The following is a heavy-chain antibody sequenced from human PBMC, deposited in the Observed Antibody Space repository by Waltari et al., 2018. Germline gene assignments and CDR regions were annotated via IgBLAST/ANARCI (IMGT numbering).Heavy chain of an antibody. CDR1: GFTFSSYS. CDR2: ISSSSYI. CDR3: VANSGYDPFGY. Sequence: EVQLVESGGGLVKPGGSLRLSCAASGFTFSSYSMNWVRQAPGKGLEWVSSISSSSYIYYADSVKGRFTISRDNAKNSLYLQMNSLRAEDTAVYYCVANSGYDPFGYWGQGTLVTVSS. J-gene: IGHJ4*02. D-gene: IGHD5-12*01. V-gene: IGHV3-21*01.